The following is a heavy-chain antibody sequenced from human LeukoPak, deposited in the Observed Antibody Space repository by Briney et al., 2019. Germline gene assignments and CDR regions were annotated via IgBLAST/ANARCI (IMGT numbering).Heavy chain of an antibody. Sequence: PGGSLRLSCAASGFTFDDYGMSWVRQAPGKGLEWVSGINWNGGSTGYADSVKGRFTISRDNAKNSLYLQMNSLRAEDTALYYCARGFCTNGVCYLFHYWGQGTLVTVSS. J-gene: IGHJ4*02. CDR1: GFTFDDYG. CDR3: ARGFCTNGVCYLFHY. D-gene: IGHD2-8*01. CDR2: INWNGGST. V-gene: IGHV3-20*04.